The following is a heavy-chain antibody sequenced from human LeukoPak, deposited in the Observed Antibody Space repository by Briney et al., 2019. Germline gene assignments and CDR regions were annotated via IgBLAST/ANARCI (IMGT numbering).Heavy chain of an antibody. CDR3: ARRIMGTTGHAFDF. Sequence: PGGSLRLSCAASGFTFSSYGMHWVRQAPGKGLEWVAVISYDGSNKYYADSVKGRFTISRDNSKNTLYLQMNSLRAEDTAVYYCARRIMGTTGHAFDFWGQGTMVTVSS. J-gene: IGHJ3*01. V-gene: IGHV3-30*03. CDR1: GFTFSSYG. CDR2: ISYDGSNK. D-gene: IGHD1-7*01.